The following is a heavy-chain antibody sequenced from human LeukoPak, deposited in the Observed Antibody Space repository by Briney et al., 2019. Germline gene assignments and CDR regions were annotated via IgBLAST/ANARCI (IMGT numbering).Heavy chain of an antibody. Sequence: SVKVSCKASGFTSASSAVRWVRQARGQRLEWIGWIVVGSANTNYAQKFQERVTITRDMSTGTACMELSSLRSEDTAVYYCAAFDAGDCGGDCPYFSFPWGQGTLVTVSS. J-gene: IGHJ5*02. CDR3: AAFDAGDCGGDCPYFSFP. CDR2: IVVGSANT. V-gene: IGHV1-58*01. CDR1: GFTSASSA. D-gene: IGHD2-21*02.